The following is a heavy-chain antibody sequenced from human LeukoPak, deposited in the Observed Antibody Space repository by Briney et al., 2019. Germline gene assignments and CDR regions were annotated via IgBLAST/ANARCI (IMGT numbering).Heavy chain of an antibody. Sequence: SVTVTCKASGGTFSSYAISWVRQARGQGLEWMGGIIPIFGTENYAQKFQGRDTITADASPSTAYMELSSLRSEDTAVYYCASSSTIFGVVIPVAFDIWGQGTMVTVSS. CDR1: GGTFSSYA. V-gene: IGHV1-69*13. D-gene: IGHD3-3*01. J-gene: IGHJ3*02. CDR2: IIPIFGTE. CDR3: ASSSTIFGVVIPVAFDI.